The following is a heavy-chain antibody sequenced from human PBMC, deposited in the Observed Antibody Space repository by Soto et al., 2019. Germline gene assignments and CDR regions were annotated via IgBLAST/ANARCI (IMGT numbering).Heavy chain of an antibody. J-gene: IGHJ4*02. D-gene: IGHD3-22*01. V-gene: IGHV1-18*04. Sequence: ASVKVSCKASGYTFTSYGISWVRQAPGQGLEWMGWISAYNGNTNYAQKLQGRVTMTTDTSTSTAYMELRSLRSDDTAVYYCARGGVGDYYDSSGYSSLLYWGQGTLVTV. CDR3: ARGGVGDYYDSSGYSSLLY. CDR2: ISAYNGNT. CDR1: GYTFTSYG.